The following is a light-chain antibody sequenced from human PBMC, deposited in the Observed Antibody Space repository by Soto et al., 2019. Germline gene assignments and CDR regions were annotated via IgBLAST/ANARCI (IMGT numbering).Light chain of an antibody. CDR3: QAWDINTLWSV. V-gene: IGLV3-1*01. CDR1: NLGHKY. CDR2: EDS. Sequence: SYELTQPPSVSVSPGQTANITCSGHNLGHKYAGWYQQKPGQSPVVVIYEDSKRPSGIPERFSGSNSGNTATLTISGTQAMDEADYYCQAWDINTLWSVFGGGTKVTVL. J-gene: IGLJ2*01.